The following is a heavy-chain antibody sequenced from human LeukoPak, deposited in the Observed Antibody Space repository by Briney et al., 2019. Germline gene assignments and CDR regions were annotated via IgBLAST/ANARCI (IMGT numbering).Heavy chain of an antibody. CDR1: GFTFSRYG. V-gene: IGHV3-48*04. CDR3: ARALTYYYGSGSHFDY. CDR2: ISSSGSTI. Sequence: GGSLRLSCVASGFTFSRYGMHWVRQAPGKGLEWVSYISSSGSTIYYADSVKGRFTISRDNAKNSLYLQMNSLRAEDTAVYYCARALTYYYGSGSHFDYWGQGTLVTVSS. J-gene: IGHJ4*02. D-gene: IGHD3-10*01.